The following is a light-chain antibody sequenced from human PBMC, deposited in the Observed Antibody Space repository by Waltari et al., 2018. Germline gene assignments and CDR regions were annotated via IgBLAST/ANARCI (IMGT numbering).Light chain of an antibody. CDR2: YVR. Sequence: QSALTQPRSVSGSPGQSVTISCTGTSSDVGVYNYVSWYQQHPGKAPKLMIYYVRKRPSGVPDRFSGSKSGNTASLTISGLQAEDEADYYCCSYAGSYTWVFGGGTKLTVL. J-gene: IGLJ3*02. CDR1: SSDVGVYNY. CDR3: CSYAGSYTWV. V-gene: IGLV2-11*01.